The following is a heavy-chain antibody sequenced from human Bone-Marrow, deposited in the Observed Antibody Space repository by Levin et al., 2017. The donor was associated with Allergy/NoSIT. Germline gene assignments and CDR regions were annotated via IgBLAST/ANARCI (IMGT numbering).Heavy chain of an antibody. CDR2: INYRGGT. D-gene: IGHD5/OR15-5a*01. CDR3: ARNRIIVSGGKDYYYGMDV. V-gene: IGHV4-61*01. J-gene: IGHJ6*02. Sequence: SETLSLTCTVSGGSASSGTYYWSWIRQPPGKGLEWIGYINYRGGTNYNPSLKSRVTISVDTSKNEFSLKLTSVTAADTAVYYCARNRIIVSGGKDYYYGMDVWGQGTTVTVSS. CDR1: GGSASSGTYY.